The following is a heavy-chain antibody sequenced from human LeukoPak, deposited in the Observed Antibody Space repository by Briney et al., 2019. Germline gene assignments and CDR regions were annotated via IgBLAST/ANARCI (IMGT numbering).Heavy chain of an antibody. V-gene: IGHV4-59*08. Sequence: SETLSLTCTVSGGSISSFHWSWIRQPPGKGLEWIGYIYYSGSTNYNSSLKSRVTISVDTSKNQFSLKLSSVAAADTAVYYCARHSFGIGLDYWGQGTVVTVSS. J-gene: IGHJ4*02. CDR3: ARHSFGIGLDY. CDR1: GGSISSFH. CDR2: IYYSGST. D-gene: IGHD1-14*01.